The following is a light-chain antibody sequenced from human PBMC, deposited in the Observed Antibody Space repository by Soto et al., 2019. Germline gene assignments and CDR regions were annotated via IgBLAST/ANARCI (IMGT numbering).Light chain of an antibody. J-gene: IGKJ1*01. CDR2: DAS. V-gene: IGKV3-11*01. CDR1: QSIGSL. CDR3: QQRSARPRT. Sequence: EIILTQSPVTLSLSPGERATLSCRASQSIGSLLAWFQQKPGQAPRLLIYDASKRATDTPARFSGSGSGTDFTLTISSLEPEDFAVYYCQQRSARPRTFGQGTKVDI.